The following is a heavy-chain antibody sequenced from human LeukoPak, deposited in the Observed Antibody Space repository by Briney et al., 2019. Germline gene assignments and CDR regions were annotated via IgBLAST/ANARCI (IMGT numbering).Heavy chain of an antibody. D-gene: IGHD3-22*01. V-gene: IGHV1-69*05. CDR2: IIPIFGTA. CDR3: ARAAREDYYDSSGYYYY. J-gene: IGHJ4*02. CDR1: GGTFSSYA. Sequence: ASVKVSCKASGGTFSSYAISWVRQAPGQGLEWMGGIIPIFGTANYAQKFQGRVTITTDESTSTAYMELSSLRSEDTAVYYCARAAREDYYDSSGYYYYWGQGTLVTVSS.